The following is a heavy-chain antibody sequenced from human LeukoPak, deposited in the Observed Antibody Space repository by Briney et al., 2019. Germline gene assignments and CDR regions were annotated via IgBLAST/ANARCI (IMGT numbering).Heavy chain of an antibody. CDR2: IWSDGSDK. CDR3: VKDAQRGFDYSNSLQN. V-gene: IGHV3-33*06. D-gene: IGHD4-11*01. CDR1: GFTFSHYG. J-gene: IGHJ1*01. Sequence: PGRSLRLSCPASGFTFSHYGMHWVRQAPGAGLEWVAVIWSDGSDKYYAKSVKGRFTISRDNSKNSLSLQMNSLRAEDTAVYYCVKDAQRGFDYSNSLQNWGQGILVTVSS.